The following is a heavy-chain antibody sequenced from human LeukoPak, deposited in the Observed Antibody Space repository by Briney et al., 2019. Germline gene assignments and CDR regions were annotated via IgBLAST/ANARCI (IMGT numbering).Heavy chain of an antibody. CDR1: GFTFSSYA. CDR2: ISGSGGST. J-gene: IGHJ6*02. Sequence: TGGSLRLSCAASGFTFSSYAMSWVRQAPGKGLEWVSAISGSGGSTYYADSVKGRFTISRDNSKNTLYLQMNSLRAEDTAVYYCARARHYSNYGPYYYGMDVWGQGTTVTVSS. D-gene: IGHD4-11*01. V-gene: IGHV3-23*01. CDR3: ARARHYSNYGPYYYGMDV.